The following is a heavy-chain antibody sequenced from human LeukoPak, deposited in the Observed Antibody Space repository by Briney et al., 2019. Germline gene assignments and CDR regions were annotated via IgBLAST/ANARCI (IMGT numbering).Heavy chain of an antibody. CDR3: ARASRDVWGSYRYTRLDY. J-gene: IGHJ4*02. CDR2: INHSGST. Sequence: SETLSLTCAVYGGSFSGYYWSWIRQPPGKGLEWIGEINHSGSTNYNPSLKRRVTISVDTSKNQFSLKLSSVTAADTAVYYCARASRDVWGSYRYTRLDYWGQGTLVTVSS. CDR1: GGSFSGYY. D-gene: IGHD3-16*02. V-gene: IGHV4-34*01.